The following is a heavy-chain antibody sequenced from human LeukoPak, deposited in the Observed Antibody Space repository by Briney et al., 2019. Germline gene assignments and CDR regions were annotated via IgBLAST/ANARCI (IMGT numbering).Heavy chain of an antibody. V-gene: IGHV3-23*01. J-gene: IGHJ4*02. CDR3: AKPSRDFDSSGYSHFDY. Sequence: GGSLRLSCAASGLTVSKNYMSWVRQAPGKGLEWVSTISGPGSSTYSADSVKGRFTISRDNSKNTLYLQMHSLRAEDTAIYYCAKPSRDFDSSGYSHFDYWGQGTLVTVSS. D-gene: IGHD3-22*01. CDR1: GLTVSKNY. CDR2: ISGPGSST.